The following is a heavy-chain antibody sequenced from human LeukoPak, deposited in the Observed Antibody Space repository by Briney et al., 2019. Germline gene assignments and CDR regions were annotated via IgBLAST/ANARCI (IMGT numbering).Heavy chain of an antibody. D-gene: IGHD3-22*01. CDR3: VRDRGGAYDRSGYPVFDF. V-gene: IGHV3-48*01. J-gene: IGHJ5*01. CDR1: GFVFSACG. CDR2: ISRDSNTI. Sequence: PGGSLRLSCVASGFVFSACGMNWVRQAPGKGLEWISYISRDSNTIYYAESVKGRFSISRDNAKNTLYLQMDSLRAEDSAVYYCVRDRGGAYDRSGYPVFDFWGQGTLVTVSS.